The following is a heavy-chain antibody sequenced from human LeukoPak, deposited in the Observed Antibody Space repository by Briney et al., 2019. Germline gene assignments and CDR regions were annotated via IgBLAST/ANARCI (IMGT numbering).Heavy chain of an antibody. CDR1: GGSISSSSYY. CDR3: AREGRSMVRGVEYFQH. V-gene: IGHV4-61*01. D-gene: IGHD3-10*01. J-gene: IGHJ1*01. CDR2: IYYSGST. Sequence: SETLSLTCTVSGGSISSSSYYWGWIRQPPGKGLEWIGYIYYSGSTNYNPSLKSRVTISVDTSKNQFSLKLSSVSAADTAVYYCAREGRSMVRGVEYFQHWGQGTLVTVSS.